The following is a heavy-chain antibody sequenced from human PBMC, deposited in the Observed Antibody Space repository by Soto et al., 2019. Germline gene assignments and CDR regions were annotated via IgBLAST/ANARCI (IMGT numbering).Heavy chain of an antibody. CDR2: INPSGGST. J-gene: IGHJ4*01. CDR3: AREQSLNY. Sequence: QVQLVQSGAEVKRPGASVKVSCEASGYTFTNYYMHWVRQAPGQGLEWMGLINPSGGSTTYAQKFQRRVTMTRATSTSTGYMELSSLRSEDTAVYYCAREQSLNYWGQGTLVTVSS. D-gene: IGHD6-19*01. CDR1: GYTFTNYY. V-gene: IGHV1-46*01.